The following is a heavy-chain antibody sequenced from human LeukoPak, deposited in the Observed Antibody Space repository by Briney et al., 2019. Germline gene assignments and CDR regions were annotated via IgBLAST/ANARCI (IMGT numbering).Heavy chain of an antibody. V-gene: IGHV1-69*05. CDR2: IIPIFGTA. CDR1: GGTFSSYA. D-gene: IGHD3-22*01. J-gene: IGHJ4*02. Sequence: SVKVSCKASGGTFSSYAISWVRQAPGQGLEWMGGIIPIFGTANYAQKFQGRVTITTDESTNTAYMELSSLRSEDTAVYYCARVEDSSGYVDYWGQGTLVTVSS. CDR3: ARVEDSSGYVDY.